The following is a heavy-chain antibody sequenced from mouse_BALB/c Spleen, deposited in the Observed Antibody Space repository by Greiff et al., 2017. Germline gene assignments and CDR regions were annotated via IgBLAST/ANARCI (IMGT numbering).Heavy chain of an antibody. J-gene: IGHJ3*01. Sequence: EVQLQESGPELVKPGASVKISCKASGYTFTDYNMHWVKQSHGKSLEWIGYIYPYNGGTGYNQKFKSKATLTVDNSSSTAYMELRSLTSEDSAVYYCARGPTMITTEFAYWGQGTLVTVSA. CDR1: GYTFTDYN. CDR3: ARGPTMITTEFAY. CDR2: IYPYNGGT. D-gene: IGHD2-4*01. V-gene: IGHV1S29*02.